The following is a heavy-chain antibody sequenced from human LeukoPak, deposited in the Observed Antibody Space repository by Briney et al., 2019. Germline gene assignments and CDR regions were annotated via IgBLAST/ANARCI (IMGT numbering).Heavy chain of an antibody. J-gene: IGHJ6*02. Sequence: PSETLSLTCTVSGGSISSYYWSWIRQPPGKGLEWIGYIYYSGSTNYNPSLKSRVTISVDTSKNQFSLKLSSMTAADTAVYYCARVTLAYYYYYGMDVWGQGTTVTVSS. CDR1: GGSISSYY. V-gene: IGHV4-59*01. CDR3: ARVTLAYYYYYGMDV. CDR2: IYYSGST.